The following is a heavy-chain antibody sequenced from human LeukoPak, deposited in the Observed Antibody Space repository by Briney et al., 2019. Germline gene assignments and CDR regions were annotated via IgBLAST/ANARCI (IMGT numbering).Heavy chain of an antibody. CDR3: ARDYGDPFLTFDF. V-gene: IGHV1-2*02. CDR2: INPNSGDT. CDR1: GYTFIGYY. Sequence: ASVKVSCKASGYTFIGYYMQWVRQAPGQGLEWVGWINPNSGDTNYAQKFQGRVTMTRDTSISTAYMDLSRLRSDDTAVYYCARDYGDPFLTFDFWGQGTLVTVSS. J-gene: IGHJ4*02. D-gene: IGHD4-17*01.